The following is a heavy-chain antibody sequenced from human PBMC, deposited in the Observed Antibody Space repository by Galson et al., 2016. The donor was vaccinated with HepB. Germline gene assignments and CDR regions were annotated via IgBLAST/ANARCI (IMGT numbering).Heavy chain of an antibody. V-gene: IGHV3-20*04. CDR2: INWNGGTT. J-gene: IGHJ6*02. CDR3: ARPSEGYNSSYYYGMDV. D-gene: IGHD5-24*01. Sequence: SLRLSCAASGFTFDDYGMNWARQVPGKGLEWVSGINWNGGTTNYVDSVKGRFTISRDNAKNSLYLQMNNLRGEDTSVYYCARPSEGYNSSYYYGMDVWGQGTTVTVSS. CDR1: GFTFDDYG.